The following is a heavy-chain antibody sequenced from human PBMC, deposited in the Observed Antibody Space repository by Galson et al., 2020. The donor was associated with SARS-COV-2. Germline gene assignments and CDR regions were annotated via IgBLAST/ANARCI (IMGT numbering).Heavy chain of an antibody. CDR3: TRESSDSGSYFSDY. V-gene: IGHV3-74*01. CDR2: VHIDGTTT. J-gene: IGHJ4*02. CDR1: GLTFSTYW. Sequence: TGGSLRLSCAASGLTFSTYWMQWVRQAPGKGLVWVSRVHIDGTTTKYADSVKGRFTISRDNAKNTLYLQMNSLRADDTAVYYCTRESSDSGSYFSDYWGQGTLVTVSS. D-gene: IGHD3-10*01.